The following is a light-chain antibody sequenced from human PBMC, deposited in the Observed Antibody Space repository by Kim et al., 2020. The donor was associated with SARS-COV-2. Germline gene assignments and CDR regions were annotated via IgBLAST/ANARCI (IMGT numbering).Light chain of an antibody. CDR1: QSVSFY. Sequence: EIVLTQSPATLSLSPGERATLSRRASQSVSFYLAWYQQKPGQAPRLLIYDASNRATGIPARFSGSGSGTDFTLSISSLEPEDSAVYYCQQRINWPRTFGQGTKLEI. V-gene: IGKV3-11*01. J-gene: IGKJ2*01. CDR2: DAS. CDR3: QQRINWPRT.